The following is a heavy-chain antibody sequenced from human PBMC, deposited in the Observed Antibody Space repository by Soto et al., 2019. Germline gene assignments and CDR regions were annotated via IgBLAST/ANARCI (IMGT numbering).Heavy chain of an antibody. CDR1: GFTFDNYA. D-gene: IGHD3-10*01. J-gene: IGHJ4*02. Sequence: EVRFLESGGGLVQPGWSLRLSCAASGFTFDNYAMNWVRQAPGKGLEWVSGISATGGSTYYAASVRGRFGISRENSKNTLDLKMHSLRDEDTAVYYCARSLDVFLWLGELLSLGFDSWGQGTLVTASS. CDR2: ISATGGST. V-gene: IGHV3-23*01. CDR3: ARSLDVFLWLGELLSLGFDS.